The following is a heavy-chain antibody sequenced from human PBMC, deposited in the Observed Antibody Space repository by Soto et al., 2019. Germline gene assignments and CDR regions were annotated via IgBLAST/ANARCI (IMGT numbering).Heavy chain of an antibody. CDR1: GYSFTSYW. CDR2: IDPSDSYT. J-gene: IGHJ6*02. Sequence: GESLKISCKGSGYSFTSYWISWVRQMPGKGLEWMGRIDPSDSYTNYGPSFQGHVTISADKSISTAYLQWSSLKASDTAMYYCARQVVVSYGMDVWGQGTTVTVSS. V-gene: IGHV5-10-1*01. D-gene: IGHD3-22*01. CDR3: ARQVVVSYGMDV.